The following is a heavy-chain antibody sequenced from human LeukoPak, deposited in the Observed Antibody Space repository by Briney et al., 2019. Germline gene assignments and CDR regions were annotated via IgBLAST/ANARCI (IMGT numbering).Heavy chain of an antibody. D-gene: IGHD5-12*01. Sequence: PGGSLRLSCAASGFTFSAYYMSWIRQAPGKGLEWVSYISSSGSTIYYADSVKGLFTISRDNAKNSLYLQMNSLRAEDTAVYYCARAVRYSGWSNFDYWGQGTLVTVSS. CDR1: GFTFSAYY. CDR3: ARAVRYSGWSNFDY. V-gene: IGHV3-11*01. CDR2: ISSSGSTI. J-gene: IGHJ4*02.